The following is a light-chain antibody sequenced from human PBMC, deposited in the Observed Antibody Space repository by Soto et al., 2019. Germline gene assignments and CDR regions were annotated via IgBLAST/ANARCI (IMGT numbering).Light chain of an antibody. J-gene: IGKJ1*01. Sequence: DIQMTQSPSTLSGSVGDRVTITCRASQTISSWLAWYQQKPGKAPKLLIYKASTLKSGVPSRFSDSGSGTEFTLTISSLKPDDFANYYCQHCKSYSEAFGNGTKVELK. CDR1: QTISSW. CDR2: KAS. CDR3: QHCKSYSEA. V-gene: IGKV1-5*03.